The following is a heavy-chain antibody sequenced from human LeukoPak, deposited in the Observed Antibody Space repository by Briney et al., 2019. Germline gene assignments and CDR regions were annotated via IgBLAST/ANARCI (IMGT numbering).Heavy chain of an antibody. V-gene: IGHV4-59*01. CDR2: IYYSGNT. Sequence: SETLSLTCTVSGGSISPYYWSWIRQPPGKGLEGLGYIYYSGNTDYNPSLKRRSPISVDTSKNQFSLKLSSVTAADTAVYYCARSTGSTMFIDYWGQGTLVTVSS. J-gene: IGHJ4*02. D-gene: IGHD3-10*02. CDR1: GGSISPYY. CDR3: ARSTGSTMFIDY.